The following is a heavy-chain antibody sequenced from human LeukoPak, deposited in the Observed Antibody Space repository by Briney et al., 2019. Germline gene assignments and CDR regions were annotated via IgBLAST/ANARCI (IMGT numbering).Heavy chain of an antibody. CDR1: GGSISSSSYY. Sequence: SETLSLTCTVSGGSISSSSYYWGWIRQPPGKGLEWIGSIYYSGSTYYNPSLKSRVTISVDTSKNQFSLKLSSVTAADTAVYYCARRPRLRYFDWLSGYYMDVWGKGTTVTISS. CDR3: ARRPRLRYFDWLSGYYMDV. CDR2: IYYSGST. J-gene: IGHJ6*03. V-gene: IGHV4-39*07. D-gene: IGHD3-9*01.